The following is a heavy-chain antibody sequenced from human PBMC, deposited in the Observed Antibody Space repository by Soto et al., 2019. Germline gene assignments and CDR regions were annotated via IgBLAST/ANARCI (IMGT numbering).Heavy chain of an antibody. J-gene: IGHJ4*02. CDR1: GYDFTTYG. CDR3: ARGRYGDY. V-gene: IGHV1-18*01. D-gene: IGHD1-1*01. Sequence: QVHLVQSGAEVKKPGASVKVSCKGSGYDFTTYGITWVRQAPGQGLEWMAWISAHNGNTDYAQKLQGRVTVTRDTFTSTAYMELRGLRSDDTAVYYFARGRYGDYCCQGALVTVSS. CDR2: ISAHNGNT.